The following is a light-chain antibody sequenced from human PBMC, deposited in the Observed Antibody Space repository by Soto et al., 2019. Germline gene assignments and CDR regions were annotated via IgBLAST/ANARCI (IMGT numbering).Light chain of an antibody. CDR1: QSVSSTS. V-gene: IGKV3-20*01. CDR3: QQYDSSVWT. CDR2: GVS. Sequence: ENVLTPSPGTVSLSPGERATLSCRASQSVSSTSFAWYQQKPGQAPRLLMYGVSSRATGIPDRFSGSGSGTDFTLTINRLEPEDFAVCFCQQYDSSVWTFGQGTKVDIK. J-gene: IGKJ1*01.